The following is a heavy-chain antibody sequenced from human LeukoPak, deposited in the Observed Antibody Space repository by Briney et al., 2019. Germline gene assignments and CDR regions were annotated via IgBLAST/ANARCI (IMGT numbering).Heavy chain of an antibody. Sequence: PSETLSLTCTVSGGSISSYYWSWIRQPPGKGLEWIGYIYYSGSTNYNPSLKGRVTISVDTSKNQFSLKLSSVTAADTAVYYCAGGDCSSTSCYTRRYWFDPWGQGTLVTVSS. CDR1: GGSISSYY. J-gene: IGHJ5*02. CDR3: AGGDCSSTSCYTRRYWFDP. D-gene: IGHD2-2*02. V-gene: IGHV4-59*01. CDR2: IYYSGST.